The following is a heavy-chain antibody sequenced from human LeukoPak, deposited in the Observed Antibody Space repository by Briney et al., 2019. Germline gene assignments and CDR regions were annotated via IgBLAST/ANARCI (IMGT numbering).Heavy chain of an antibody. CDR1: GGSISSYY. CDR2: IYYSGST. J-gene: IGHJ3*02. V-gene: IGHV4-59*08. Sequence: SETLSLTCTVSGGSISSYYWSWIRQPPGKGLEWIGYIYYSGSTNYNPSLKSRVTISVDTSKNQFSLKLSSVTAADTAVYYCARTSGYSYGYYDAFDIWGQGTMATVSS. D-gene: IGHD5-18*01. CDR3: ARTSGYSYGYYDAFDI.